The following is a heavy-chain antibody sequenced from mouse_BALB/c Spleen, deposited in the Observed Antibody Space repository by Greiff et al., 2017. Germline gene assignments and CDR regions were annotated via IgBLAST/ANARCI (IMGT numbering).Heavy chain of an antibody. J-gene: IGHJ4*01. V-gene: IGHV1-4*01. CDR3: ARTDAMDY. CDR2: INPSSGYT. CDR1: GYTFTSYT. Sequence: QVHVKQSGAELARPGASVKMSCKASGYTFTSYTMHWVKQRPGQGLEWIGYINPSSGYTNYNQKFKDKATLTADKSSSPAYMQLSSLTSEDSAVYYCARTDAMDYWGQGTSVTVSS.